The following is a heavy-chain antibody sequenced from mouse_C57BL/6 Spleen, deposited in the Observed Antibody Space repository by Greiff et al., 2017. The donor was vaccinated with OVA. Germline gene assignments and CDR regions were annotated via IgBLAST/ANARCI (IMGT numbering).Heavy chain of an antibody. J-gene: IGHJ4*01. V-gene: IGHV1-61*01. D-gene: IGHD1-1*01. CDR3: ARGDYGSSLYAMDY. CDR1: GYTFTSYW. CDR2: IYPSDSET. Sequence: QVQLQQPGAELVRPGSSVKLSCKASGYTFTSYWMDWVKQRPGQGLEWIGNIYPSDSETHYNQKFKDKATLTVDKSSSTAYMQLSSLTSEDSAVYYCARGDYGSSLYAMDYWGQGTSVTVSS.